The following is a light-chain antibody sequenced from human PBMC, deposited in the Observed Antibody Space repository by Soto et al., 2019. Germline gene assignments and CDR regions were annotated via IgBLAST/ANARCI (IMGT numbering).Light chain of an antibody. CDR3: QQYSSYPFT. CDR1: QRITTW. V-gene: IGKV1-5*03. CDR2: KAS. Sequence: DIQMTQSPSTLSAIVGDRVTISCRASQRITTWLAWYKQRPGKTPKLLIYKASTLESGVSSRFSGSGSGTEFTLTISSLQPDDSATYYCQQYSSYPFTFGGGTKVEI. J-gene: IGKJ4*01.